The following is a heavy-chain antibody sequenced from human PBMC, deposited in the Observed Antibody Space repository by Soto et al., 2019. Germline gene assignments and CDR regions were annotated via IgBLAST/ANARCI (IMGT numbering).Heavy chain of an antibody. CDR3: ARGIAMKLVVHSDASDKYYLDS. J-gene: IGHJ4*02. V-gene: IGHV4-34*01. D-gene: IGHD3-22*01. Sequence: SETLSLTCAVYGGSFSGYYWSWIRQPPGRGLEWIGEINHSGSTNYNPSLKSRVTISVDTSKNQFSLKMTSVAAADTAMYYCARGIAMKLVVHSDASDKYYLDSWGQGTLVTVSS. CDR1: GGSFSGYY. CDR2: INHSGST.